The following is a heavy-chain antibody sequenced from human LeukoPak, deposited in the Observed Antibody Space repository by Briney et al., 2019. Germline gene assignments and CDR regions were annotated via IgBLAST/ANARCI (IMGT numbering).Heavy chain of an antibody. CDR2: IKEDGTET. D-gene: IGHD5-24*01. CDR3: AKEGRSLQTY. V-gene: IGHV3-7*03. Sequence: GGSLRLSCAASGFTFSSYSMNWVRQAPGKGLEWVANIKEDGTETYYVDSVKGRFTISRDNAKNSLYLQMNSLRVEDTAVYYCAKEGRSLQTYWGQGTLVTVPS. CDR1: GFTFSSYS. J-gene: IGHJ4*02.